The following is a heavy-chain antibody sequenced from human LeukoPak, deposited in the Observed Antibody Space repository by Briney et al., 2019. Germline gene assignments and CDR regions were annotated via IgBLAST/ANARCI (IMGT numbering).Heavy chain of an antibody. CDR2: FYTYKGNT. CDR3: AREFGHCYGHNCFYFFDT. V-gene: IGHV1-18*01. CDR1: GYTLTNYN. J-gene: IGHJ4*02. Sequence: GASVKVSCKAAGYTLTNYNISSVRPAPGQGLEWRGLFYTYKGNTLYAQKLQGRVTMTADTSTNTAYMELRSLRFDDSAVYYCAREFGHCYGHNCFYFFDTWGQGVRVTVSS. D-gene: IGHD2-21*01.